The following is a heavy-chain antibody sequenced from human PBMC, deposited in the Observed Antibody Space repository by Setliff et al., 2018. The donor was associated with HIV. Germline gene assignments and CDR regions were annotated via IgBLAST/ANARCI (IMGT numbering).Heavy chain of an antibody. J-gene: IGHJ6*03. Sequence: SETLSLTCAVYGGSFSEYYCSWIRQSPGKGLELIGEINTSGSTHYNPPLKRRAPIAVDMSKTQFSPRLNSVTAADTDVYYCAIGSTLLPGHSDRWEYFYMDVWGKGTTVTVSS. D-gene: IGHD1-26*01. CDR2: INTSGST. CDR3: AIGSTLLPGHSDRWEYFYMDV. CDR1: GGSFSEYY. V-gene: IGHV4-34*01.